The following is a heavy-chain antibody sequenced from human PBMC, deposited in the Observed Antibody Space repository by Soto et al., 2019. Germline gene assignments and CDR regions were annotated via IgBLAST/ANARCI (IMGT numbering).Heavy chain of an antibody. CDR2: IKSKADGGTT. V-gene: IGHV3-15*01. D-gene: IGHD3-3*01. Sequence: GGSLRLSCAASGFIFSNAWMSWVRQAPGKGLEWVGRIKSKADGGTTNYAAPVKGRFNISRDGSKNTLYLQMNGLKTEDTAVYYCTTGWSSKDYWGQGTLVTRLL. CDR3: TTGWSSKDY. J-gene: IGHJ4*02. CDR1: GFIFSNAW.